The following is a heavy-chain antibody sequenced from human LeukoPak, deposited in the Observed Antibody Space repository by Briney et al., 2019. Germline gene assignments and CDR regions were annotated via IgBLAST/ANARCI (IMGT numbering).Heavy chain of an antibody. CDR1: AYTFTKYG. CDR3: AIANYDFWSGYFIDKGPFDP. V-gene: IGHV1-18*01. Sequence: ASVKVSCKASAYTFTKYGITWVRQAPGQGLEWMGWISAYNGNANHAQKFQGRVFMTTDTSTTTAYMELRRLRSDDTAVYYCAIANYDFWSGYFIDKGPFDPWGQGTLVTVSS. CDR2: ISAYNGNA. D-gene: IGHD3-3*01. J-gene: IGHJ5*02.